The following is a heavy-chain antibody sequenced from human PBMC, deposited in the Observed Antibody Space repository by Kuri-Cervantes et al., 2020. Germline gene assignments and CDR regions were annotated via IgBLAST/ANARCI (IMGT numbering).Heavy chain of an antibody. CDR3: ARWGYYDSRGHYYFDY. CDR2: VIPNFGIV. D-gene: IGHD3-22*01. Sequence: SVKVSCKASGGTFSSYVFSWVRQAPGQGLEWLGGVIPNFGIVNNTQKFQGRVTITTDESTSTAYMELSSLTSQDTAVYYCARWGYYDSRGHYYFDYWGQGTLVTVSS. CDR1: GGTFSSYV. J-gene: IGHJ4*02. V-gene: IGHV1-69*05.